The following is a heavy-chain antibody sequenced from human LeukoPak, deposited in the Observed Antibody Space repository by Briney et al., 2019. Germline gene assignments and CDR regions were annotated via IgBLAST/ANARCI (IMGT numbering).Heavy chain of an antibody. D-gene: IGHD2-15*01. CDR1: GFTFDDYA. CDR3: AKDGRYCSGGSCYPIHYYYGMDV. V-gene: IGHV3-43*02. J-gene: IGHJ6*02. Sequence: SGGSLRLSCAAYGFTFDDYAMHWVRQAPGKGLEWVSLTSGDGGSTYYADSVKGRFTISRDNSKNSLYLQMNSLRTEDTALYYCAKDGRYCSGGSCYPIHYYYGMDVWGQGTTVTVSS. CDR2: TSGDGGST.